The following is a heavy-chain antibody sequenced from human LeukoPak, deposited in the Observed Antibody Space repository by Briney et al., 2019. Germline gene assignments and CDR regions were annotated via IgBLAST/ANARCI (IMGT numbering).Heavy chain of an antibody. CDR2: IYYSGST. CDR1: GGSISSYY. CDR3: ARGKERFYYGSGSSWSFDY. Sequence: PSETLSLTCTVSGGSISSYYWSWIRQPPGKGLEWIGYIYYSGSTNYNPSLKSRVTISVDTSKNQFSLKLSSVTAADTAVYYCARGKERFYYGSGSSWSFDYWGQGTLVTVSS. V-gene: IGHV4-59*01. J-gene: IGHJ4*02. D-gene: IGHD3-10*01.